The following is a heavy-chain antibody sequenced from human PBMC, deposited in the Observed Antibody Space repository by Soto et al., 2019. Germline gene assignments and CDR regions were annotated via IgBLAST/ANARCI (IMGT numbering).Heavy chain of an antibody. D-gene: IGHD3-22*01. J-gene: IGHJ5*02. CDR3: ARKDKSGYFNWFDP. V-gene: IGHV5-51*01. CDR1: GYKFTSSW. Sequence: GESLKISCRTSGYKFTSSWIAWVRQKPGKGLEWMGIIFPSDSDTRYSPPFQGQVTISADRSTSTVFLQWASPKASDTAVYFCARKDKSGYFNWFDPWGQGTLVTV. CDR2: IFPSDSDT.